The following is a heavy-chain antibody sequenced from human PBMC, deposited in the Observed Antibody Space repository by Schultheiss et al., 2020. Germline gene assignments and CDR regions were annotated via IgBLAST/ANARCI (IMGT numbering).Heavy chain of an antibody. J-gene: IGHJ3*02. D-gene: IGHD3-16*01. CDR2: ISSSGSTI. V-gene: IGHV3-11*01. Sequence: GESLKISCAASGFTFSDYYMSWIRQAPGKGLEWVSYISSSGSTIYYADSVKGRFTISRDNAKNSLYLQMNSLRAEDTAVYYCARRGARGKADAFDIWGQGTMVTVSS. CDR3: ARRGARGKADAFDI. CDR1: GFTFSDYY.